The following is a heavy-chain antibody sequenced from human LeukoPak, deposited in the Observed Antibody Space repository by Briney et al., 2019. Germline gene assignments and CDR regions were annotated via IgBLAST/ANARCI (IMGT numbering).Heavy chain of an antibody. CDR2: IYYSGST. Sequence: SETLSLTCTVSGGSISSSSYYWGWIRQPPGKGLEWIGSIYYSGSTYYNPSLKSRVTVSVDTSKNQFSLKLSSVTAADTAVYYCASGARRELPHFDYWGQGTLVTVSS. V-gene: IGHV4-39*01. CDR3: ASGARRELPHFDY. CDR1: GGSISSSSYY. J-gene: IGHJ4*02. D-gene: IGHD1-26*01.